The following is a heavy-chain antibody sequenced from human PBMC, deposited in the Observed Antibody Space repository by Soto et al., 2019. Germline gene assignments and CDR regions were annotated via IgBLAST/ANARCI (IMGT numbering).Heavy chain of an antibody. CDR1: GFTLSNSW. CDR2: INSDGSST. D-gene: IGHD3-22*01. J-gene: IGHJ6*02. CDR3: GRGATYYYDSSGYYVMDV. V-gene: IGHV3-74*01. Sequence: GGSLRLSCAASGFTLSNSWMHWVRQAPGKGLVWVSRINSDGSSTTYADSVKGRFTISRDNAKNTLFLQMNSLRAEDTAVYYCGRGATYYYDSSGYYVMDVWGQGTTVTVSS.